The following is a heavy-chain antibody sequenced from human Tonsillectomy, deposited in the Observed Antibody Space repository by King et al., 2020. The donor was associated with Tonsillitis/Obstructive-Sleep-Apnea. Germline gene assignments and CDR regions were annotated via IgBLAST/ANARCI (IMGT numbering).Heavy chain of an antibody. CDR2: IWYDGSNE. CDR3: ARELPDDYYYMDV. D-gene: IGHD2-15*01. J-gene: IGHJ6*03. V-gene: IGHV3-33*01. CDR1: GFTFSNYG. Sequence: VQLVESGGGVVQPGRSLRLSCAASGFTFSNYGMHWVRQAPGKGLEWVAAIWYDGSNEYYAGSVKGRFTISRDNSKNTLYLQMNRLRAEDTAVYFCARELPDDYYYMDVWGKGTTVIVSS.